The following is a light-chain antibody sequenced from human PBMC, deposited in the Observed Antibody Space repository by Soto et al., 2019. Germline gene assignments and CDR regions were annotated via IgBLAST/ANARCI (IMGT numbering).Light chain of an antibody. CDR1: QSISSY. V-gene: IGKV1-39*01. Sequence: DIQMTQSPSSLSASVGDRVTITCRASQSISSYLNWYQQKPGKAPKLLIYAASSLQSGVASRFSGSGSRTDFPLTISSLQPEDFATYYCQQSYSTPRPFGQGTKVEIK. CDR2: AAS. J-gene: IGKJ1*01. CDR3: QQSYSTPRP.